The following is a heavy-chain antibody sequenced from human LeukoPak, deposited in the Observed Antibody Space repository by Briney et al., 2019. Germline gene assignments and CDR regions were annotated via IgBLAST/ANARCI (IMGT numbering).Heavy chain of an antibody. J-gene: IGHJ4*02. CDR2: IYPGDSDT. D-gene: IGHD3-10*01. V-gene: IGHV5-51*01. CDR1: GYSFTSYW. Sequence: GESLKISCKGSGYSFTSYWIGWVRQMPGKGLEWMGIIYPGDSDTRYSPSFQGQVTISADKSISTAYLQWSSLKASDTAMYYCARHPPGWFGELLDDQPLDYWGQGTLVTVSS. CDR3: ARHPPGWFGELLDDQPLDY.